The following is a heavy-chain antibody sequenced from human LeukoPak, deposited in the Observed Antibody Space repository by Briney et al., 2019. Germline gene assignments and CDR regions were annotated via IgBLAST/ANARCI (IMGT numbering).Heavy chain of an antibody. CDR1: GGTFSSYA. CDR2: IIPIFGTA. D-gene: IGHD1-26*01. V-gene: IGHV1-69*01. CDR3: ARDGGIVGATMTFGY. J-gene: IGHJ4*02. Sequence: GSSVKVSCKASGGTFSSYAISWVRQAPGQGLEWMGGIIPIFGTANYAQKFQGRVTITADESTSTAYMELSSLRSEDTAVYYCARDGGIVGATMTFGYWGQGTLVTVSS.